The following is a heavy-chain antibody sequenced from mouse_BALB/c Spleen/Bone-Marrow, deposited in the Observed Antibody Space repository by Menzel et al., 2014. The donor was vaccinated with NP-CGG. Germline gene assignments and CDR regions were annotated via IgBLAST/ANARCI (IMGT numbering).Heavy chain of an antibody. CDR2: ISSGGSYT. D-gene: IGHD2-4*01. Sequence: EVQRVESGGGLVKPGGSLKLSRAASGFTFSSYAMSWVRQTPEKRLEWVATISSGGSYTYYPDSVKGRFTISRDNAKNTLYLQMSSLRSEGTAMYYCARHGITRLLDYWGQGTTLTVSS. CDR1: GFTFSSYA. J-gene: IGHJ2*01. CDR3: ARHGITRLLDY. V-gene: IGHV5-9-3*01.